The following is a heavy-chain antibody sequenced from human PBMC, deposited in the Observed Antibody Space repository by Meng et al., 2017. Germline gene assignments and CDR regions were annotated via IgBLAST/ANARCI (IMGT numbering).Heavy chain of an antibody. Sequence: GESLKTSCAASGFTFSSYAMHWVRQAPGKGLEYVSAISSNGGSAYYANSVKGRFTISRDNSKNPLYLQMGSLRAEDMAVYYCARTTYYYDSSDPWVFDYWGQGTLVTVSS. CDR1: GFTFSSYA. J-gene: IGHJ4*02. D-gene: IGHD3-22*01. CDR3: ARTTYYYDSSDPWVFDY. CDR2: ISSNGGSA. V-gene: IGHV3-64*01.